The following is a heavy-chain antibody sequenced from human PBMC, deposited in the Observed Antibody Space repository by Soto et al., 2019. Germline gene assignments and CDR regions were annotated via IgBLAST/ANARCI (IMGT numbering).Heavy chain of an antibody. V-gene: IGHV4-30-2*02. Sequence: SETLSLTCAVSGGSISSGGYSWSWVRQPPGKGLEWIGYIYHSGSTYYNPSLKSRVTISVDTSKNQFSLKLNSVTAADTAVYYCARGRGDTAMAWYYWGQGTLVTVS. D-gene: IGHD5-18*01. CDR2: IYHSGST. CDR1: GGSISSGGYS. J-gene: IGHJ4*02. CDR3: ARGRGDTAMAWYY.